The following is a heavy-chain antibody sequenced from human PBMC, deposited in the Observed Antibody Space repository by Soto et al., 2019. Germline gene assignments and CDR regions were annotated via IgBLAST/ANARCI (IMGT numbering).Heavy chain of an antibody. CDR2: ISYDESNQ. D-gene: IGHD2-8*01. CDR1: GFTFSRYT. V-gene: IGHV3-30-3*01. CDR3: ARGGVDYAMDV. J-gene: IGHJ6*02. Sequence: QVQLVESGGGVVQPGRSLRLSCAASGFTFSRYTMHWVRQAPGQGLEWVALISYDESNQYYADSLKGRFTISRDTSKNTLYLQMNSLRPEDTAVYYCARGGVDYAMDVWGQGTTVTVSS.